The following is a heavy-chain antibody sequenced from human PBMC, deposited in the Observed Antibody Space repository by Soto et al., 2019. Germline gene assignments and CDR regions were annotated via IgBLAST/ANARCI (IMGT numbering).Heavy chain of an antibody. CDR3: ARLEAVATIYYYHGMDV. CDR1: GYSFTSYW. J-gene: IGHJ6*02. Sequence: PGESLKISCKGSGYSFTSYWISWVRQMPGKGLEWTGRIDPSDSYTNYSPSFQGHVTISADKSISTAYLQWSSLKASDTAMYYCARLEAVATIYYYHGMDVWGQGTTVTVSS. D-gene: IGHD5-12*01. CDR2: IDPSDSYT. V-gene: IGHV5-10-1*01.